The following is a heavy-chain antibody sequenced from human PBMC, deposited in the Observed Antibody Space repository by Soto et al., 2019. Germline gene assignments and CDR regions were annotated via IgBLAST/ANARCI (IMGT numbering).Heavy chain of an antibody. D-gene: IGHD3-10*01. J-gene: IGHJ4*02. CDR2: IYHSGST. V-gene: IGHV4-30-2*01. CDR1: GGSISSGGYS. Sequence: QLQLQESGSGLVKPSQTLSLTCAVSGGSISSGGYSWSWIRQPPGKGLEWIGYIYHSGSTYYNPSLNRRVAIPVDRSKNQFSLKLSSVTAADTPVYYWARSGHIRGTHGDYWGQGTLVTVSS. CDR3: ARSGHIRGTHGDY.